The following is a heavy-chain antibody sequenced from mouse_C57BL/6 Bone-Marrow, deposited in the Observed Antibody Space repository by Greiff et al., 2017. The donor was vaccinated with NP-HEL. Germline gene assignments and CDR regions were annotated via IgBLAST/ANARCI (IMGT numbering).Heavy chain of an antibody. CDR3: ARDTTVVEYLAY. D-gene: IGHD1-1*01. J-gene: IGHJ3*01. V-gene: IGHV14-2*01. CDR1: GFNIKDYY. Sequence: VQLQQSGAELVKPGASVKLSCTASGFNIKDYYMHWVKQRTEQGLEWIGRIDPEDGETKYAPQFQGKATITADTSSNTAYLQLSSLTSEDTAVYYCARDTTVVEYLAYWGQGTLVTVSA. CDR2: IDPEDGET.